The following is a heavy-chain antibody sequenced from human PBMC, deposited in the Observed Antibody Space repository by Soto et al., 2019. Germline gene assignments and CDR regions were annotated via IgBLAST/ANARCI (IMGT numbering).Heavy chain of an antibody. Sequence: QVQLQESGPGLVKPSETLSLTCTVSGGSISSYYWSWIRQPPGKGLEWIGYIYNSGRTNYNPSLKSRVTISVDTSKTPFSPTLSSVTAADTAVYYCARRYGYSFDYWGQGTLVTVSS. CDR2: IYNSGRT. J-gene: IGHJ4*02. CDR3: ARRYGYSFDY. V-gene: IGHV4-59*08. D-gene: IGHD1-1*01. CDR1: GGSISSYY.